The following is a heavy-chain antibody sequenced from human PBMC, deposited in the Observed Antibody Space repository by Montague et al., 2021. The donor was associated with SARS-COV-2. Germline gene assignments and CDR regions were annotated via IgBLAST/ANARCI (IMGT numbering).Heavy chain of an antibody. CDR1: GGSISSYY. J-gene: IGHJ4*02. CDR2: IYYSGST. Sequence: SETLSLTCTVSGGSISSYYWSWIRQPPGKGLGWIGYIYYSGSTNYNPSLKSRVTILVDMSKNQFSLKLSSVTAADTAVYYCARGMGGSYLYYFDYWDQGTLVTVSS. D-gene: IGHD1-26*01. V-gene: IGHV4-59*01. CDR3: ARGMGGSYLYYFDY.